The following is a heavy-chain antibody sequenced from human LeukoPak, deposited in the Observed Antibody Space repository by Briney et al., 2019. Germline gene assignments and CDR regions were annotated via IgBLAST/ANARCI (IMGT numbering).Heavy chain of an antibody. Sequence: SETLSLTCTVSGGSISSYYWSWIRQPPGKGLEWVGYIYYSGSTNYNPSLKSRVTISVDTSKNQFSLKLSSVTAADTAVYYCARYSGIGFDYWGQGTLVTVSS. V-gene: IGHV4-59*08. J-gene: IGHJ4*02. CDR1: GGSISSYY. CDR3: ARYSGIGFDY. D-gene: IGHD3-10*01. CDR2: IYYSGST.